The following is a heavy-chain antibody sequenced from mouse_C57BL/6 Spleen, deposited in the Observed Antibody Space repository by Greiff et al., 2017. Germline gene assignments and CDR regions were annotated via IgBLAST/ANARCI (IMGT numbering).Heavy chain of an antibody. D-gene: IGHD2-2*01. CDR2: IDPENGDT. CDR3: TATMVTTRGFDY. Sequence: EVQLQQSGAELVRPGASVKLSCTASGFNIKDDYMHWVKQRPEQGLEWIGWIDPENGDTEYATKFQGKATITADTSSNTAYLQLSSLTSADTAVYYCTATMVTTRGFDYWGQGPTLTVSS. V-gene: IGHV14-4*01. J-gene: IGHJ2*01. CDR1: GFNIKDDY.